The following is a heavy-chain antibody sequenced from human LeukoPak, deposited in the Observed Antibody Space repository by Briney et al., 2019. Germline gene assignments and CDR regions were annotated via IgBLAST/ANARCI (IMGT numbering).Heavy chain of an antibody. CDR1: GYTFTSYD. Sequence: ASVKVSCKHSGYTFTSYDINRVRQAPEQGLGRMGWMNPNSGNTGYAQKFQGRVTITRNTSISTAYMELSSLKSEDTAVDYCARGSVAGLLNWFDPWGQGTLVTVSS. CDR3: ARGSVAGLLNWFDP. D-gene: IGHD6-19*01. J-gene: IGHJ5*02. V-gene: IGHV1-8*03. CDR2: MNPNSGNT.